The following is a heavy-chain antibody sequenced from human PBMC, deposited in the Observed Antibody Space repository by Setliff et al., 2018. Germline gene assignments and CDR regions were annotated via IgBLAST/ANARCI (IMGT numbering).Heavy chain of an antibody. D-gene: IGHD1-1*01. CDR2: IQTSGTT. CDR1: GGSISRYH. V-gene: IGHV4-4*08. Sequence: TLSLTCPVSGGSISRYHWSWIRQPPGKGLEWIGYIQTSGTTNYNPSLKSRVTISVDTSKNHLSLNLTSVTAADTAVYYCARDVWGAGTGWFDPWGRGILVTVSS. CDR3: ARDVWGAGTGWFDP. J-gene: IGHJ5*02.